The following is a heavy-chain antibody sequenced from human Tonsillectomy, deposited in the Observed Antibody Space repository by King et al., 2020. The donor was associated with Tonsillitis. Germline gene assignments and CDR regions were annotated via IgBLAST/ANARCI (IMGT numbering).Heavy chain of an antibody. V-gene: IGHV4-34*01. CDR1: GGAFSVYY. CDR2: INHSEST. CDR3: ARVPGEAFDI. J-gene: IGHJ3*02. Sequence: VQLQQWGAGLLKPSETLSLTCAVYGGAFSVYYWSWIRQLPGKGLEWIGEINHSESTNYHPSLKSRVTISVDTSKNQCSLKLSSVTAADTAVYYCARVPGEAFDIWGQGTMVTVSS.